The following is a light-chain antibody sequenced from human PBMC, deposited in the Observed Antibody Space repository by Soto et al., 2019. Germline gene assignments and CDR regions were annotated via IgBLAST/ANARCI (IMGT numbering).Light chain of an antibody. J-gene: IGKJ1*01. V-gene: IGKV1-5*01. CDR1: QSISSW. CDR3: QQYNTFWA. CDR2: DVS. Sequence: DIQMTQSPSTLSASVGDRVTITYRASQSISSWLAWYQQKPGKAPKLLIYDVSSLQSGVPSRFSGSGSGTEFTLTISSLQPDDFATYYCQQYNTFWAFGQGTK.